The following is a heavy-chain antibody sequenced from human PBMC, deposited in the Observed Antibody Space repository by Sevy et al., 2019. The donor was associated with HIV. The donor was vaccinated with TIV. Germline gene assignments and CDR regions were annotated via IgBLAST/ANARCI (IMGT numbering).Heavy chain of an antibody. CDR2: IYYNGHI. CDR1: GGSITSLY. V-gene: IGHV4-59*08. D-gene: IGHD1-26*01. Sequence: SETLSLTCTVSGGSITSLYWNWIRQPPGKGLEWIANIYYNGHINYNPSLKSRVTLSLNTSKNQFSLRLSSVTAAGTVMYYCAGENAWGRGYSWGQGTLVTVSS. CDR3: AGENAWGRGYS. J-gene: IGHJ4*02.